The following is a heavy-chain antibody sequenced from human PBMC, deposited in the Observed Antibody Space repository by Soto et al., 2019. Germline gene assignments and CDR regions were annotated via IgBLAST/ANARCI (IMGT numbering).Heavy chain of an antibody. CDR1: GGSFSGYY. V-gene: IGHV4-34*01. CDR3: ASRRGYSYGYWAY. CDR2: INHSGST. J-gene: IGHJ4*02. D-gene: IGHD5-18*01. Sequence: PSETLSLTCAVYGGSFSGYYWSWIRQPPGKGLEWIGEINHSGSTNYNPSLKSRVAISVDTSKNQFSLKLNSVTAADTAVYYCASRRGYSYGYWAYWGQGTLVTVSS.